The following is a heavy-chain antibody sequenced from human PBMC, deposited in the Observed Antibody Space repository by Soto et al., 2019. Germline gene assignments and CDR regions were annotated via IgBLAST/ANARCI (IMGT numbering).Heavy chain of an antibody. CDR2: ISAYNGNT. J-gene: IGHJ6*02. CDR1: GYTFTSYG. D-gene: IGHD6-6*01. V-gene: IGHV1-18*01. Sequence: QVQLVQSGAEVKKPGASVKVSCKASGYTFTSYGISSVRQAPGQGLEWMGWISAYNGNTNYAQKLQGRVTMTTDTSTSTAYMELRSLRSDDTAVYYCARTSIAARRPYYYYGMDVWGQGTTVTVSS. CDR3: ARTSIAARRPYYYYGMDV.